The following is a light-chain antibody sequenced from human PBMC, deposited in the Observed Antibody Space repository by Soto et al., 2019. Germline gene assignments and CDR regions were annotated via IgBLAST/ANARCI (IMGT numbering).Light chain of an antibody. CDR3: QQYNNWPWT. V-gene: IGKV3-15*01. J-gene: IGKJ1*01. CDR1: QSISSD. CDR2: GAS. Sequence: EIVMTQSPATLSVSPGERATLSCRASQSISSDVAWYQQKPGQAPRLLIYGASTTATGIPARFSGSGSGTDFTLTISSLQSEDFAVYYCQQYNNWPWTFGQGTKVDIK.